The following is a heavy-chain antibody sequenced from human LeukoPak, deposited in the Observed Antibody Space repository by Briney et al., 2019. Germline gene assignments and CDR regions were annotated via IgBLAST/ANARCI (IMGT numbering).Heavy chain of an antibody. CDR1: GFTFSNYW. J-gene: IGHJ4*02. Sequence: GGSLRLSCAASGFTFSNYWMSWVRQAPGKGLEWVANIKQDGSEKYYVDSVRGRFTISRDNAKNSLYLQMNSLRAEDTAVYYCARALDSSSSRYQAFEYWGLGTLVTVSS. CDR3: ARALDSSSSRYQAFEY. V-gene: IGHV3-7*01. CDR2: IKQDGSEK. D-gene: IGHD2-2*01.